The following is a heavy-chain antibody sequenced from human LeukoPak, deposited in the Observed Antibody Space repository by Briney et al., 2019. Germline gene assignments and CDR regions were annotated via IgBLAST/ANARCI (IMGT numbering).Heavy chain of an antibody. CDR1: GFTFSSYG. CDR2: ISYDGSNK. Sequence: GGSLRLSCAASGFTFSSYGMHWVRQAPGKGLEWVAVISYDGSNKYYADSVKGRFTISRDNSKNTLYLQMNSLRAEDTAVYYCAKDQVVVVAATIRSYYYYGMDVWGQGTTVTVSS. V-gene: IGHV3-30*18. J-gene: IGHJ6*02. CDR3: AKDQVVVVAATIRSYYYYGMDV. D-gene: IGHD2-15*01.